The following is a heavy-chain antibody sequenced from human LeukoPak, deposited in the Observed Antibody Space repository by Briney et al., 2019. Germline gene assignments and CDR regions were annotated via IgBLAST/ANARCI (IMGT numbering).Heavy chain of an antibody. Sequence: GGSLRLSCAASGFTFDDYAIHWVRQAPGKGLEWVSGISWNSGSIGYADSVKGRFTISRDNAKNSLYLQMNSLRAEDMALYYCPGAVQMVRPIGAFDSLLQGTMVTVCS. CDR3: PGAVQMVRPIGAFDS. J-gene: IGHJ3*02. V-gene: IGHV3-9*03. CDR2: ISWNSGSI. D-gene: IGHD3-10*01. CDR1: GFTFDDYA.